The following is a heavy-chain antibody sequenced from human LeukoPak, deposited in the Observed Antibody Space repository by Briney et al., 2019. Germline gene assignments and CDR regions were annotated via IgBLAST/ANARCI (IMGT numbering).Heavy chain of an antibody. CDR1: GFSLTSNG. Sequence: GGSLRLSCAASGFSLTSNGMHWVRQAPGKGLEWVAFISHDGNKKYYADSVKGRFTVSRDNSENTLYLQMNSLRADDTAVYYCARGLQPPVLYGMDVWGQGTTVTVSS. J-gene: IGHJ6*02. CDR3: ARGLQPPVLYGMDV. D-gene: IGHD4-11*01. CDR2: ISHDGNKK. V-gene: IGHV3-30*03.